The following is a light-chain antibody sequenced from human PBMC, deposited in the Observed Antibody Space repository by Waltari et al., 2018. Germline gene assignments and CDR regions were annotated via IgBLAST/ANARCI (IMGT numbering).Light chain of an antibody. CDR1: QSVSSY. CDR2: DAS. CDR3: QQRSNWLALT. J-gene: IGKJ4*01. Sequence: CRASQSVSSYLAWYQQKPGQAPRLLIYDASNRATDIPARFSGSGSGTDFTLTISSLEPEDFAVYYCQQRSNWLALTFGGGTKVEIK. V-gene: IGKV3-11*01.